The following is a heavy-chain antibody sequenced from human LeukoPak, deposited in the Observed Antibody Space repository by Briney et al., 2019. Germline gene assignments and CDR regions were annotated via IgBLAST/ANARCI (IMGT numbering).Heavy chain of an antibody. V-gene: IGHV3-23*01. D-gene: IGHD2-15*01. Sequence: GGSLRLSCAASGFIFRRLTMCWVRQAPGKGLEWVSAIGWDDGPTVYADSVKGRFTISRDNSNDMLYLQMDRLRVEDTAVYYXAXXXLYWYDTSGGGYHGDYYFDYWGQGALVTVSS. CDR2: IGWDDGPT. CDR3: AXXXLYWYDTSGGGYHGDYYFDY. J-gene: IGHJ4*02. CDR1: GFIFRRLT.